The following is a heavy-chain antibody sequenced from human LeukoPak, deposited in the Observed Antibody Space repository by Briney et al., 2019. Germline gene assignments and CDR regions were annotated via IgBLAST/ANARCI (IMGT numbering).Heavy chain of an antibody. V-gene: IGHV1-18*01. D-gene: IGHD2-2*01. Sequence: GASVKVSCKASGYTFTSYGISWVRQAPGQGLEWMGWISAYNGNTNYAQKLQGRVTMTTDTSTSTAYMELRSLRSDDTAVYYCARVHCSSTSCYWGYYYYMDVWGKGTTVTISS. CDR3: ARVHCSSTSCYWGYYYYMDV. CDR1: GYTFTSYG. CDR2: ISAYNGNT. J-gene: IGHJ6*03.